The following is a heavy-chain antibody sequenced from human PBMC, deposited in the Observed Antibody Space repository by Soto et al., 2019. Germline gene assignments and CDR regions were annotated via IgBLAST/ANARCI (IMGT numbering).Heavy chain of an antibody. CDR1: GYSFTSYW. D-gene: IGHD1-26*01. CDR3: ARRARVGATKAVWFDP. Sequence: GESLKISCKGSGYSFTSYWISWVRQMHGKGLEWMGRIDPSDSYTNYSPSFQGHVTISADKSISTAYLQWSSLKASDTAMYYCARRARVGATKAVWFDPWGQGTQVTVSS. CDR2: IDPSDSYT. V-gene: IGHV5-10-1*01. J-gene: IGHJ5*02.